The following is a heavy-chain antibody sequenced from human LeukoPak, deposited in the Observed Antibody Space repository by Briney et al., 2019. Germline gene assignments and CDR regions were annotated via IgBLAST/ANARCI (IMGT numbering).Heavy chain of an antibody. J-gene: IGHJ4*02. Sequence: PGGSLRLSCAASGFTFNMYWMTWVRQAPGKGLESVAYINKDGSDEYYVDSVKGRFTVSRDNAKNSLYLQMNSLRAEDTAVYYCARDACYGGNSDYWGQGTLVTVSS. CDR3: ARDACYGGNSDY. CDR1: GFTFNMYW. V-gene: IGHV3-7*01. CDR2: INKDGSDE. D-gene: IGHD4-23*01.